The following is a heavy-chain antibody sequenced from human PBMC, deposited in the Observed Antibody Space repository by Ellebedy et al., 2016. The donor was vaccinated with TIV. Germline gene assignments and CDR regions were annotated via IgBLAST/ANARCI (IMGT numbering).Heavy chain of an antibody. J-gene: IGHJ2*01. Sequence: LRLXCAVYGGSFSGYYWSWIRQPPGKGLEWIGEINHSGSTNYNPSLKSRVTISVDTSKNQFSLKLSSVTAADTAVYYCAREGRYADGYFDLWGRGTLVTVSS. CDR1: GGSFSGYY. CDR3: AREGRYADGYFDL. D-gene: IGHD3-9*01. V-gene: IGHV4-34*09. CDR2: INHSGST.